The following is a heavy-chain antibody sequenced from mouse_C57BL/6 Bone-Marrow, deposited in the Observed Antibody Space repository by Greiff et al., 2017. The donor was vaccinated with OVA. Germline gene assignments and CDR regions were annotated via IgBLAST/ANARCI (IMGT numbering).Heavy chain of an antibody. D-gene: IGHD1-1*01. V-gene: IGHV1-81*01. Sequence: VQLQQSGAELARPGASVKLSCKASGYTFTSYGISWVKQRTGQGLESIGEIYPRSGNTYYNEKFKGKATLTADKSSSTAYMELRSLTSEDSAVYFCARYYYGSTFDVWGTGTTVTVSS. J-gene: IGHJ1*03. CDR3: ARYYYGSTFDV. CDR2: IYPRSGNT. CDR1: GYTFTSYG.